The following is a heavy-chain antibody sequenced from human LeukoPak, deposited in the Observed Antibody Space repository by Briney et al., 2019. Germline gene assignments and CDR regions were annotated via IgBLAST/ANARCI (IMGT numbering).Heavy chain of an antibody. CDR1: GGSFSGYY. CDR2: INHSGST. J-gene: IGHJ4*02. D-gene: IGHD4-11*01. V-gene: IGHV4-34*01. CDR3: ARLQSGY. Sequence: SETLSLTCAVYGGSFSGYYWSWIRQPPGKGLEWIGEINHSGSTNYNPSLKSRVTISVDTSKNQFSLKLSSVTAADTAVYYCARLQSGYWGQGTLVTVPS.